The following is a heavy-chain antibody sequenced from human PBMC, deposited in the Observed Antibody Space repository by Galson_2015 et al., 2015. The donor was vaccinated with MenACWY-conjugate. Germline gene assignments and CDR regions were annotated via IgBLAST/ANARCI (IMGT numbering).Heavy chain of an antibody. D-gene: IGHD1-26*01. CDR2: IRGSATST. V-gene: IGHV3-23*01. CDR3: AKLDGGTYLYYFDY. J-gene: IGHJ4*02. Sequence: SLRLSCAASGFIFSNYGMSWVRQAPGKGLEWVSSIRGSATSTHYADSVKGRFTISRDNSKNTVYLQMNSLRAEDTALYYCAKLDGGTYLYYFDYWGQGTLVTVSS. CDR1: GFIFSNYG.